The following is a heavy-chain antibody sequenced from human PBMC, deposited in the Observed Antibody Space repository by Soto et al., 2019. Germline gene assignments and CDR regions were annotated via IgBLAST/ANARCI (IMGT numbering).Heavy chain of an antibody. CDR2: IYHSGST. V-gene: IGHV4-4*02. D-gene: IGHD3-10*01. CDR3: ARGWRYYYGSGSSNWFDP. CDR1: GGSISSSNW. Sequence: QVQLQESGPGLVKPSGTLSLTCAVSGGSISSSNWWSWVRTPPGKGLEWIGEIYHSGSTNYNPSLKSRVTISVDKSKNQFSLKLSSVTAADTAVYYCARGWRYYYGSGSSNWFDPWGQGTLVTVSS. J-gene: IGHJ5*02.